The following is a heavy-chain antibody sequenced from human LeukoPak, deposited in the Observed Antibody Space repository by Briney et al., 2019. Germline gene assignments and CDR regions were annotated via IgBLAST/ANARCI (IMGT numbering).Heavy chain of an antibody. V-gene: IGHV1-58*01. CDR2: IVVGSGNT. Sequence: SVTVSCKASGFTFTSSAVQWVRQARGQRLEWIGWIVVGSGNTNYAQKFQERVTITRDMSTSTAYMELSSLRSEDTAVYYCAADPRTYYYDSSGYFPYYYYYGMDVWGQGTTVTVSS. CDR1: GFTFTSSA. J-gene: IGHJ6*02. CDR3: AADPRTYYYDSSGYFPYYYYYGMDV. D-gene: IGHD3-22*01.